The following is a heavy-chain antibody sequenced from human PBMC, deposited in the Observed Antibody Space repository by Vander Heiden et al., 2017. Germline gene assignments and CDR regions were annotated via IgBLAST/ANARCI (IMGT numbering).Heavy chain of an antibody. CDR3: ARGGKMATTYWGNWFDP. J-gene: IGHJ5*02. Sequence: QVQLVQSGAEVKKPGASVKVSCKASGYTFTGYYMHWVRQAPGQGLEWMGWINPNSGGTNYAQKFQGRVTMTRDTSISTAYMELSRLRSDDTAVYYCARGGKMATTYWGNWFDPWGQGTLVTVSS. CDR1: GYTFTGYY. CDR2: INPNSGGT. V-gene: IGHV1-2*02. D-gene: IGHD5-12*01.